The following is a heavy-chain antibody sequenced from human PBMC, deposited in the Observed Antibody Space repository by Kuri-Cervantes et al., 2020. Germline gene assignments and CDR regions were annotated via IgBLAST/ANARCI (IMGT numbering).Heavy chain of an antibody. V-gene: IGHV4-39*07. D-gene: IGHD3-22*01. J-gene: IGHJ4*02. CDR3: ARNTDSSGYYGLSY. Sequence: SETLSLTCTVSGGSVSSGTYYWSWIRQPPGKGLEWIGEINHSGSTNYNPSLKSRVTISVDTSKNQFSLKLSSVTAADTAVYYCARNTDSSGYYGLSYWGQGTLVTVSS. CDR1: GGSVSSGTYY. CDR2: INHSGST.